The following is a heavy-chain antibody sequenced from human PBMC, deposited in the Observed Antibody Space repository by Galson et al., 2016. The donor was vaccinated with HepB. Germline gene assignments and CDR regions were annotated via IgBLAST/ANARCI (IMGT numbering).Heavy chain of an antibody. CDR3: ARDMDGMDV. Sequence: SLKLSCAASEFIFSVYNMHWVGQAPGKGLEGVALIWYDESNQYYADSVKGRFTISRDNSKNTLYLQMNNLRAEDTAVYYCARDMDGMDVWGHGTTVTVSS. CDR1: EFIFSVYN. J-gene: IGHJ6*02. CDR2: IWYDESNQ. V-gene: IGHV3-33*01. D-gene: IGHD3-10*01.